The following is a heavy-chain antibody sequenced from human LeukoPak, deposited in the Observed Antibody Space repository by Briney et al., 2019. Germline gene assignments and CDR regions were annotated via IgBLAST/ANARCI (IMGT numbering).Heavy chain of an antibody. CDR1: GGSITNYY. CDR2: IYTSGST. Sequence: PSETLSLTCTVSGGSITNYYWSWIRQPAGKGLEWIGRIYTSGSTNYNPSLKGRVTMSVDTSKNQFSLKLSSVTAADTAVYYCARDRPGHGYSSGWYYFDYWGQGTLVTVSS. CDR3: ARDRPGHGYSSGWYYFDY. V-gene: IGHV4-4*07. J-gene: IGHJ4*02. D-gene: IGHD6-19*01.